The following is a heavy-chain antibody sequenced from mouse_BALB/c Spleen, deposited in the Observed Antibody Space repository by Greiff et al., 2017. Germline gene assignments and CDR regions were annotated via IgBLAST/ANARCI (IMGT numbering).Heavy chain of an antibody. CDR3: ARYGLNYFDY. V-gene: IGHV5-9-4*01. Sequence: DVKLVESGGGLVKPGGSLKLSCAASGFTFSSYAMSWVRQSPEKRLEWVAEISSGGSYTYYPDTVTGRFTISRDNAKNTLYLEMSSLRSEDTAMYYCARYGLNYFDYWGQGTTLTVSS. CDR2: ISSGGSYT. J-gene: IGHJ2*01. D-gene: IGHD1-1*01. CDR1: GFTFSSYA.